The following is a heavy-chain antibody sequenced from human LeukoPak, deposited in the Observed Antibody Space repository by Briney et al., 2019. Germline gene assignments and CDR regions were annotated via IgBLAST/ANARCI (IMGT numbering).Heavy chain of an antibody. V-gene: IGHV3-7*01. CDR1: GFTFSSYW. CDR2: IKQDGSEK. D-gene: IGHD5-24*01. CDR3: ARGRWLQLGIVDY. J-gene: IGHJ4*02. Sequence: GGSLRLSCAAFGFTFSSYWMSWVRQAPGKGLEWVANIKQDGSEKYYVDSVKGRFTISRDNAKNSLYLQMNSLRAEDTAVYYCARGRWLQLGIVDYWGQGTLVTVSS.